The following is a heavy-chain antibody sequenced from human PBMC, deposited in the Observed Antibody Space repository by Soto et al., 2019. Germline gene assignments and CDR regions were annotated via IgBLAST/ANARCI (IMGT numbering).Heavy chain of an antibody. CDR1: GDSVSSNTAA. CDR3: ARGVAGSGFDL. CDR2: TYYRSNWRH. V-gene: IGHV6-1*01. J-gene: IGHJ4*02. Sequence: LSLTCAISGDSVSSNTAAWNWIRSSPSRGLEWLGRTYYRSNWRHDYAVSVKSRITVNPDTSKNHFSLQLNSVTPDDTAVYYCARGVAGSGFDLWGQGTLVTVSS. D-gene: IGHD6-19*01.